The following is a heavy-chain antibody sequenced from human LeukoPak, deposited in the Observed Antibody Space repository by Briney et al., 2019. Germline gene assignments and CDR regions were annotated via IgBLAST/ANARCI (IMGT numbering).Heavy chain of an antibody. J-gene: IGHJ4*02. CDR2: ISGSGGST. V-gene: IGHV3-23*01. D-gene: IGHD3-3*01. CDR1: GFTFSSYA. CDR3: AKDGRYYDFWSAKDYYFDY. Sequence: GGSLRLSCAASGFTFSSYAMSWVRQAPGKGLEWVSAISGSGGSTYYADSAKGRFTISRDNSKNTLYLQMNSLRAEDTAVYYCAKDGRYYDFWSAKDYYFDYWGQGTLVTVSS.